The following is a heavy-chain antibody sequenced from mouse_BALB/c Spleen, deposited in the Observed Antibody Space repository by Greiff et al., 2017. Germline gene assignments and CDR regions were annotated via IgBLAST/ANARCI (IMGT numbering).Heavy chain of an antibody. CDR1: GFTFSSYA. Sequence: EVQGVESGGDLVKPGGSLKLSCAASGFTFSSYAMSWVRQTQEKRLEWVATISSGGSYTYYPDSVKGRFTISRDNAKNTLYLQMSSLRSEDTAMYYCARQEGMDYGGYFDYWGQGTTLTVSS. D-gene: IGHD2-4*01. J-gene: IGHJ2*01. V-gene: IGHV5-9-3*01. CDR2: ISSGGSYT. CDR3: ARQEGMDYGGYFDY.